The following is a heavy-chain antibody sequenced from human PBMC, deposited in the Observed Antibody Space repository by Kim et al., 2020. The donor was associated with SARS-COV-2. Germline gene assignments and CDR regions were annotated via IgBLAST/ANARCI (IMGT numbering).Heavy chain of an antibody. D-gene: IGHD6-13*01. CDR1: GFTFSSYD. Sequence: GGSLRLSCAASGFTFSSYDMHWVRQATGKGLEWVSAIGTAGDTYYPGSVKGRFTISRENAKNSLYLQMNSLRAGDTAVYYCARGYSSSWYWAFDIWGQGTVATV. V-gene: IGHV3-13*01. J-gene: IGHJ3*02. CDR2: IGTAGDT. CDR3: ARGYSSSWYWAFDI.